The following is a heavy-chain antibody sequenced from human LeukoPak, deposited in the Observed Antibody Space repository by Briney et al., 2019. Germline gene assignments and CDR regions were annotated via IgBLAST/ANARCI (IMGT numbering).Heavy chain of an antibody. CDR2: IYYSGST. CDR3: ARRVFSYGWFDP. Sequence: PSETLSLTCTVSGGSISSYYWSWIRQPPGKGLEWIGYIYYSGSTNYNPSLKSRVTISVDTSKNQFSLKLSSVTAADTAVYYCARRVFSYGWFDPWGQGTLVTVSS. J-gene: IGHJ5*02. D-gene: IGHD6-13*01. CDR1: GGSISSYY. V-gene: IGHV4-59*08.